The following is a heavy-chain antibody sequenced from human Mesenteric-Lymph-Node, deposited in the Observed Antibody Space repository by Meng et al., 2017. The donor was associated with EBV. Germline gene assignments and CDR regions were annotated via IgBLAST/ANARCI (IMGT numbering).Heavy chain of an antibody. V-gene: IGHV4-34*01. CDR1: GGSFSGYY. CDR2: INHSGST. CDR3: ARGVNPAY. Sequence: VHRQQWVAGLLKPSETLSLTCAVYGGSFSGYYWSWIRQPPGKGLEWIGEINHSGSTNYNPSLKSRVTISVDTSKSQLYLKLSSVTAADTAVYYCARGVNPAYWGQGTLVTVSS. J-gene: IGHJ4*02. D-gene: IGHD2-2*01.